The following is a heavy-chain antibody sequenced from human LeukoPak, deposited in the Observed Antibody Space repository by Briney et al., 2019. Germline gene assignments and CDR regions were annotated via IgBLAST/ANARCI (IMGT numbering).Heavy chain of an antibody. CDR1: GFTFSDYS. V-gene: IGHV3-48*04. J-gene: IGHJ4*02. D-gene: IGHD2-2*01. Sequence: GGSLRLSCAASGFTFSDYSMNWVRQAPGKGLEWVSYIGSRSNRIYYADSVKGRFTISRDNAKNSLYLQMNSLRAEDTAVYYCANHLACGSTSCPPFDDWGQGTLVTVSS. CDR3: ANHLACGSTSCPPFDD. CDR2: IGSRSNRI.